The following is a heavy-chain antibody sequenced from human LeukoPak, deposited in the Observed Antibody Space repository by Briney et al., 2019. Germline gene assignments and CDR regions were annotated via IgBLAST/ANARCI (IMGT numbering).Heavy chain of an antibody. CDR2: IRFDGGDK. V-gene: IGHV3-30*02. CDR3: AKGSSRDFLWGSTLDY. Sequence: GGSLRLSCAASGFTFRTHGIHWVRQAPGKGLEWVAFIRFDGGDKYYADSVKGRFTISRDNSKNTLYLQMNSLRSEDTAVYYCAKGSSRDFLWGSTLDYWGQGTLVLVSS. J-gene: IGHJ4*02. D-gene: IGHD3-16*01. CDR1: GFTFRTHG.